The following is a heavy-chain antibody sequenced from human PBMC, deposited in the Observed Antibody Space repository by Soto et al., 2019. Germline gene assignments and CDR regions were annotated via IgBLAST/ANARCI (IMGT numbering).Heavy chain of an antibody. D-gene: IGHD3-16*01. V-gene: IGHV3-21*01. J-gene: IGHJ6*02. Sequence: GGSLRLSCAASGFTFSSYSMNWVRQAPGKGLEWVSSISSSSSYIYYADSVKGRFTISRDNAKNSLYLQMNSLRAEDTAVYYCARDKGEMATISFYYYYGMDVWGQGTTVTVAS. CDR3: ARDKGEMATISFYYYYGMDV. CDR1: GFTFSSYS. CDR2: ISSSSSYI.